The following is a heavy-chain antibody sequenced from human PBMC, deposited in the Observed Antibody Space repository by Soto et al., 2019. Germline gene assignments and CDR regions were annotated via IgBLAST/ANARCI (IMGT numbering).Heavy chain of an antibody. Sequence: PSETLSLTCTVSGGSASRDSNFWSWIRQPPGKGLEWIGYIYYSGPSRYNPSLESRVTISIDSSKNQVSLTLTSVTAADTAVYYCARGYSHYAHWGRGTLVTVSS. V-gene: IGHV4-61*01. J-gene: IGHJ4*02. D-gene: IGHD4-4*01. CDR2: IYYSGPS. CDR3: ARGYSHYAH. CDR1: GGSASRDSNF.